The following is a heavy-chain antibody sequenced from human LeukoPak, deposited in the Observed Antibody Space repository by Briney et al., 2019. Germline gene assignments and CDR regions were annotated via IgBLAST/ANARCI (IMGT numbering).Heavy chain of an antibody. CDR3: AKDIYCSGGSCHQN. CDR1: GFTFSSYA. J-gene: IGHJ4*02. Sequence: GGSLRLSCAASGFTFSSYAMHWVRQAPGKGLEWVAVISYDGSNKYYADSVKGRFTISRDNSKNTLYLQMNSLRAEDTAVYYCAKDIYCSGGSCHQNWGQGTLVTVSS. V-gene: IGHV3-30-3*01. CDR2: ISYDGSNK. D-gene: IGHD2-15*01.